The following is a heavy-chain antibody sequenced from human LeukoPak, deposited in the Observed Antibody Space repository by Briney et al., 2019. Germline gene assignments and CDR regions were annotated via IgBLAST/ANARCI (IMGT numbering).Heavy chain of an antibody. V-gene: IGHV1-18*01. D-gene: IGHD3-22*01. J-gene: IGHJ4*02. CDR3: ATFGPHYYDSSGYFQFDY. CDR2: ISAYNGNT. Sequence: ASVKVSCKASGYTFTSYGISWVRQAPGQGLEWMGWISAYNGNTNYAQKLQGRVTMTTDTSTSTAYMELRSLRSDDTAVYYCATFGPHYYDSSGYFQFDYWGQGTLVTVSS. CDR1: GYTFTSYG.